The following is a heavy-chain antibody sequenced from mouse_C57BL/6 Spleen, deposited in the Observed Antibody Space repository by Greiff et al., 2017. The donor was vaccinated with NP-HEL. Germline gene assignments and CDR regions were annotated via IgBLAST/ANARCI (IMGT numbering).Heavy chain of an antibody. D-gene: IGHD2-2*01. Sequence: QVQLQQPGAELVMPGASVKLSCKASGYTFTSYWMHWVKQRPGQGLEWIGEIDPSDSYTNYNQKFKGKSTLTVDKSSSTAYMQLSSLTSEDSAVYYCGRRYYDGCYIDYWGKGTTLTVSS. CDR3: GRRYYDGCYIDY. CDR1: GYTFTSYW. V-gene: IGHV1-69*01. J-gene: IGHJ2*01. CDR2: IDPSDSYT.